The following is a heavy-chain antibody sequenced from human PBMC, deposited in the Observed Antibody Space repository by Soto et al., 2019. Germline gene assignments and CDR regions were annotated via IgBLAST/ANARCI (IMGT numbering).Heavy chain of an antibody. Sequence: GGSLRLSCAGSGFMFSSFAMTWVRQAPGKGLEWVSTTRSNGEHTYYADSVKGRFTVSRDNSKNTLFLEMSSLRAEDSAIYYCAKDSKSVSVSAARVYGMDVWGQGTTVTVSS. V-gene: IGHV3-23*01. CDR3: AKDSKSVSVSAARVYGMDV. J-gene: IGHJ6*02. D-gene: IGHD2-2*01. CDR1: GFMFSSFA. CDR2: TRSNGEHT.